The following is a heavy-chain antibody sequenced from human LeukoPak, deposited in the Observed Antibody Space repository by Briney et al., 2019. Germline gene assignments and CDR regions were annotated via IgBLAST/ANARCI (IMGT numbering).Heavy chain of an antibody. V-gene: IGHV3-43*01. Sequence: GGSLRLSCAASGFTFDDYTMHWVRQAPGKGLEWVSLISWDGGSTYYADSVKGRFTISRDNAKNSLYLQMNSLRAEDTALYYCAKDSYSSSWHLFDYWGQGTLVTVSS. CDR3: AKDSYSSSWHLFDY. CDR1: GFTFDDYT. J-gene: IGHJ4*02. CDR2: ISWDGGST. D-gene: IGHD6-13*01.